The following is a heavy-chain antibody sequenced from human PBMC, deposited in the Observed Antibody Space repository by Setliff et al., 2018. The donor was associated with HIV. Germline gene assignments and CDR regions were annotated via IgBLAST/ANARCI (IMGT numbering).Heavy chain of an antibody. CDR3: ARFLDHDYGDYRTYYFDF. Sequence: GASVKVSCKASGYTFVSYDINWVRQATGQGLEWMGWMNPNNGNTGYSQKFQGRVTMTRNTSISTAYMELSSLRSEDTAVYYCARFLDHDYGDYRTYYFDFWCQGTLVTVSS. CDR1: GYTFVSYD. CDR2: MNPNNGNT. V-gene: IGHV1-8*02. J-gene: IGHJ4*02. D-gene: IGHD4-17*01.